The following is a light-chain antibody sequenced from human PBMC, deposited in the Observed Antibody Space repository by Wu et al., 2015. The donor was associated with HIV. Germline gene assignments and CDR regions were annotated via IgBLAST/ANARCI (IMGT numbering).Light chain of an antibody. CDR3: QQYGSSPRT. CDR1: QSVNSF. CDR2: GAS. V-gene: IGKV3-20*01. Sequence: EIVLTQSPATLSLSPGERATLSCRASQSVNSFLAWYQQKPGQAPRLLIYGASSRATGIPDRFSGSGSGTDFTLTISRLEPEDFAVYHCQQYGSSPRTFGQGTKVEIK. J-gene: IGKJ1*01.